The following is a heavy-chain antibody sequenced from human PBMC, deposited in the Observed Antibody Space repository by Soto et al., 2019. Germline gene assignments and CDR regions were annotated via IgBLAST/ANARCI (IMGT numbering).Heavy chain of an antibody. V-gene: IGHV1-46*03. D-gene: IGHD2-15*01. J-gene: IGHJ6*03. Sequence: ASVKVSCKASGYTFTSYYMHWVRQAPGQGLEWMGIINPSGDSTTYAQKFQGRVTMTRDTSTSTVYMELSSLRSEDTAVYYCARGVVVVAATRSYYYYYMDVWGKGTTVTVSS. CDR1: GYTFTSYY. CDR2: INPSGDST. CDR3: ARGVVVVAATRSYYYYYMDV.